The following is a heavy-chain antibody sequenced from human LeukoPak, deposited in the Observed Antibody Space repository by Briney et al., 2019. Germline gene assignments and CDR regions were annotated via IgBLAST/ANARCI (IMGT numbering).Heavy chain of an antibody. Sequence: ASVKVSCKASGGTFSSYAISWVRQAPGQELEWMGGIIPIFGTANYAQKFQGRVTITADESTSTAYMELSSLRSEDTAVYYCARRQGNILTGYWFFDYWGQGTLVTVSS. CDR3: ARRQGNILTGYWFFDY. CDR1: GGTFSSYA. V-gene: IGHV1-69*13. J-gene: IGHJ4*02. CDR2: IIPIFGTA. D-gene: IGHD3-9*01.